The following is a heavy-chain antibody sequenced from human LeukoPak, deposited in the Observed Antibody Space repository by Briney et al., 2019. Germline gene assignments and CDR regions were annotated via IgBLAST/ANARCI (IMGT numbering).Heavy chain of an antibody. CDR1: GGSISCYY. CDR3: ARDAPRYYYDRSGYYSYYFDY. V-gene: IGHV4-4*07. CDR2: IYTSEST. D-gene: IGHD3-22*01. J-gene: IGHJ4*02. Sequence: SETLSLTCSVSGGSISCYYWSWIRPPAGKGLDWIGRIYTSESTIYTASLKSRVTMSVDTSKNQFSLKLSSVTAADTAVYYCARDAPRYYYDRSGYYSYYFDYWGQGTLVTVSS.